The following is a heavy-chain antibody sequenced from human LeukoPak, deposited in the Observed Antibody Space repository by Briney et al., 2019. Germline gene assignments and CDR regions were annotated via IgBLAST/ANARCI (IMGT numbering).Heavy chain of an antibody. V-gene: IGHV3-7*01. J-gene: IGHJ3*02. CDR3: ARDHCTGAGCQGRDAFDI. CDR2: INQDGSEK. D-gene: IGHD2-8*02. Sequence: PGGSVRRSCAASGFTFSSAWMSWVRQTPGNGLEWVAHINQDGSEKYYVDSVKGRVTISRDNAKNSLYLQMSSLRADDTAVYYCARDHCTGAGCQGRDAFDIWGQGTVVTVSS. CDR1: GFTFSSAW.